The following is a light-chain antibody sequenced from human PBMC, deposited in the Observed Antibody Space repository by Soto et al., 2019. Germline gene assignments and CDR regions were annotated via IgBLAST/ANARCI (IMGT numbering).Light chain of an antibody. Sequence: QSALTQSASVSGSPGQSITISCTGTSSDIGGYKYVSWYQQHPGKTPKLMIYEVSNRPSGVSNRFSGSKSGNTASLSISGLQAEDEADYYCSSYTSSYTQVFGTGTKLTVL. CDR3: SSYTSSYTQV. CDR1: SSDIGGYKY. V-gene: IGLV2-14*01. CDR2: EVS. J-gene: IGLJ1*01.